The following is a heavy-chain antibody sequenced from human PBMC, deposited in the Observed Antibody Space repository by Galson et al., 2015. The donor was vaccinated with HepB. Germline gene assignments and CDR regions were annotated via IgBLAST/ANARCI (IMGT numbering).Heavy chain of an antibody. CDR3: ARDIVVVTAMYYYGMDV. V-gene: IGHV3-33*01. Sequence: SLRLSCAASGFTFSSYGMHWVRQAPGKGLEWVAVIWYDGSNKYYADSVKGRFTISRDNSKNTLYLQMNSLRAEDTAVYYCARDIVVVTAMYYYGMDVWGQGTTVTVSS. CDR1: GFTFSSYG. CDR2: IWYDGSNK. J-gene: IGHJ6*02. D-gene: IGHD2-21*02.